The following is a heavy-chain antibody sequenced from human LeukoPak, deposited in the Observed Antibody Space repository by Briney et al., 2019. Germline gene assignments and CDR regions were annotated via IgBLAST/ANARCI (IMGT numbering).Heavy chain of an antibody. D-gene: IGHD3-22*01. V-gene: IGHV3-23*01. CDR1: GFTFSSYA. Sequence: EGSLRLSCAASGFTFSSYAMSWVRQAPGKGLEWVSAISGSGGSTYYADSVKGRFTISRDNAKNSLYLQMNSLRAEDTAVYYCARDPYYYDSSGYSYFDYWGQGTLVTVSS. CDR2: ISGSGGST. J-gene: IGHJ4*02. CDR3: ARDPYYYDSSGYSYFDY.